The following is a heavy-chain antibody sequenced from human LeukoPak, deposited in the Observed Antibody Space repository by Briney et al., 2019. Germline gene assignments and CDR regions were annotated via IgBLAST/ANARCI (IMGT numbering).Heavy chain of an antibody. CDR2: IYYSGSS. J-gene: IGHJ4*02. CDR1: GGSISSYY. CDR3: ARDSSDGNYFDY. V-gene: IGHV4-59*01. Sequence: SETLSLTCTVSGGSISSYYWSWIRQPPGQGLESIGYIYYSGSSNYNPSLKSRVTISVDTSKNQFSLKLSSVTAADTAMYYCARDSSDGNYFDYWGQGTLVTVSS.